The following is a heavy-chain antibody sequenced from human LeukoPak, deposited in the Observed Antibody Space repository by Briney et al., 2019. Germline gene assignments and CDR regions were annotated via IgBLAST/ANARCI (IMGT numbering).Heavy chain of an antibody. CDR2: ITGSGGGT. J-gene: IGHJ4*02. Sequence: GGSLRLSCAAPGFILRNYAMNWVRQAPGKGPEWVSSITGSGGGTSYADSVKGRFTISRDNSKSTLYLQLNSLRAEDTAVYYCARGLGSYQWGQGTLVTVSS. D-gene: IGHD1-26*01. CDR3: ARGLGSYQ. CDR1: GFILRNYA. V-gene: IGHV3-23*01.